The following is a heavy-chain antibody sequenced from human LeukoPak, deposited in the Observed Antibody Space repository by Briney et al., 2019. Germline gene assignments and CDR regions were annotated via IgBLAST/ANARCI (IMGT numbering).Heavy chain of an antibody. CDR2: INPTGGST. V-gene: IGHV1-46*01. CDR1: GYTFPSYF. J-gene: IGHJ4*02. D-gene: IGHD6-6*01. Sequence: ASVKVSCKASGYTFPSYFMHWVRQAPGQGLEWMGIINPTGGSTTYAQKFQGRVTMTRDTSTSTVYMELSSLRSDDTAVYYCARTAARRFDYWGQGTLVTVST. CDR3: ARTAARRFDY.